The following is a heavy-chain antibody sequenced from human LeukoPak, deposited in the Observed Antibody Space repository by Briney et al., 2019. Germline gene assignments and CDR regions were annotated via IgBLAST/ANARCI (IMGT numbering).Heavy chain of an antibody. CDR2: INHSGST. V-gene: IGHV4-34*01. CDR1: GFTFSSYW. J-gene: IGHJ4*02. D-gene: IGHD3-16*02. Sequence: PGGSLRLSCAASGFTFSSYWMSWIRQPPGKGLEWIGEINHSGSTNYNPSLKSRVTISVDTSKNQFSLKLSSVTAADTAVYYCAGDDYDYVWGSYRPLGYWGQGTLVTVSS. CDR3: AGDDYDYVWGSYRPLGY.